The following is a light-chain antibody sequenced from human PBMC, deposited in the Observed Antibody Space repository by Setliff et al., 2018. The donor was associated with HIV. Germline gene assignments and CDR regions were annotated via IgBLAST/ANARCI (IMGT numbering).Light chain of an antibody. J-gene: IGKJ5*01. CDR3: QQFNYMIS. V-gene: IGKV1D-13*01. Sequence: GDRVTITCRASRGITSALAWYQQKPGKPPKLLIYDASTLESGVPSRFSGSGYGTDFSLTISSLQPEDFATYYCQQFNYMISFGQGTRLEIK. CDR1: RGITSA. CDR2: DAS.